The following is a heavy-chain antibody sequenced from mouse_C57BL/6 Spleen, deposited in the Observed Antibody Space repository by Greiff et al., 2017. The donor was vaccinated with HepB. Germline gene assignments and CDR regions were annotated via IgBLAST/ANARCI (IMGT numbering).Heavy chain of an antibody. CDR3: ARDWVITTVVATDWYFDV. CDR2: INPSNGGT. D-gene: IGHD1-1*01. Sequence: QVQLQQPGTELVKPGASVKLSCKASGYTFTSYWMHWVKQRPGQGLEWIGNINPSNGGTNYNEKFKSKATLTVDKSSSTAYMQLSSLTSEDSAVYYCARDWVITTVVATDWYFDVWGTGTTVTVSS. V-gene: IGHV1-53*01. J-gene: IGHJ1*03. CDR1: GYTFTSYW.